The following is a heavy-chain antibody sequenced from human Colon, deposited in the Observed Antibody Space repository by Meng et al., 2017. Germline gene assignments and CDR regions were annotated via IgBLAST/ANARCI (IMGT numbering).Heavy chain of an antibody. J-gene: IGHJ4*02. CDR2: IYHSGAT. D-gene: IGHD4-17*01. Sequence: QGQLQGSGPGLWKPSGTLSLTCAVSGGSISSIHWWSWVRQPPGKGLEWIGEIYHSGATNYSPSLKSRVTISVDKSKNQFSLKLSSMTAADTAVYYCASIYRYGDYGDYFDYWGQGTLVTVSS. CDR1: GGSISSIHW. CDR3: ASIYRYGDYGDYFDY. V-gene: IGHV4-4*02.